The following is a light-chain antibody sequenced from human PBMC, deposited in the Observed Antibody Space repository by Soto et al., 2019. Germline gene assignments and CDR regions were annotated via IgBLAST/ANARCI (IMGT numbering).Light chain of an antibody. V-gene: IGLV1-40*01. CDR2: GNT. CDR1: SSNIGAGYD. Sequence: QAVVTQPPSVSGAPGQRVTISCTGSSSNIGAGYDVHWYQQLPGTAPKLLIYGNTNRPSGVPDRFSGSRSGTSASLAITGLQAEDDGDYYCQPYDSSLSGSSVFGTGTKLTVL. J-gene: IGLJ1*01. CDR3: QPYDSSLSGSSV.